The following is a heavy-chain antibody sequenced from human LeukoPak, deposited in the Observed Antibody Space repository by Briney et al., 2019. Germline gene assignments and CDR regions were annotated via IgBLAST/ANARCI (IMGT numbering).Heavy chain of an antibody. CDR3: ARDPPRVPAALYYYYGMDV. D-gene: IGHD2-2*01. CDR2: ISSSSSYI. Sequence: GGSLRLSCAASGFTFSSYSMNWVRQAPGKGLEWVSSISSSSSYIYYADSVKGRFTISRDNAKNSLYLQMNSLRAEDTAVYYCARDPPRVPAALYYYYGMDVWGQGTTVTVSS. CDR1: GFTFSSYS. V-gene: IGHV3-21*01. J-gene: IGHJ6*02.